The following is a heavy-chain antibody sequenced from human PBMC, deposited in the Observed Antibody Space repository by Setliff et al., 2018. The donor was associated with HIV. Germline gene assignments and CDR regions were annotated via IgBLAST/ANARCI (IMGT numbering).Heavy chain of an antibody. J-gene: IGHJ4*02. V-gene: IGHV3-7*01. Sequence: PGGSLRLSCAASGFTFSAYAMTWVRQAPGKGLEWVANIKEDGSETYYVDSVEGRFTISRDNAKNSLYLQMNSLRPEDTAVYYCARDRIESALNYWGQGTLVTVSS. CDR1: GFTFSAYA. D-gene: IGHD3-16*01. CDR3: ARDRIESALNY. CDR2: IKEDGSET.